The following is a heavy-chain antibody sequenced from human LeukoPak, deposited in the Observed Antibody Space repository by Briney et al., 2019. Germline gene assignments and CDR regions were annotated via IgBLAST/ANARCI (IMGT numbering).Heavy chain of an antibody. CDR1: GYTFTSYD. CDR2: MNPNSGNT. CDR3: ARGVGIVSTISKKHFDD. Sequence: ASVTVSCKASGYTFTSYDINWVRQATGQGLEWMGWMNPNSGNTGYAQKFQGRVTMTRNTSINTAYMELSSLRSEDTAIYYCARGVGIVSTISKKHFDDWGQGTLVTVSS. V-gene: IGHV1-8*01. D-gene: IGHD5/OR15-5a*01. J-gene: IGHJ4*02.